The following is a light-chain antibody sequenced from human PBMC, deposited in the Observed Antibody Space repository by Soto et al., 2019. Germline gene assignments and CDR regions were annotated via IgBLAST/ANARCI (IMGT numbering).Light chain of an antibody. Sequence: QPVLTQPPSASGTPGQRVTISCSGSSSNIGSNTVNWYQQLPGTAPKLVIYSNNQRPSGGPDRFSGSKSGTSASLAISGLQSEDEADYYCVAWDDSLNGYVVFGGGTKLTVL. J-gene: IGLJ2*01. CDR3: VAWDDSLNGYVV. CDR2: SNN. V-gene: IGLV1-44*01. CDR1: SSNIGSNT.